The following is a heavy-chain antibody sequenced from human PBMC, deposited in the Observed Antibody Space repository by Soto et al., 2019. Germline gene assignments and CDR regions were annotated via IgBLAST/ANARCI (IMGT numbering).Heavy chain of an antibody. CDR2: IYWDNDK. D-gene: IGHD1-26*01. Sequence: QITLKESGPALMEPTQTLTLTCSFSGLSLSTPGVGVGWLRQAPGKALECLAIIYWDNDKPYNPSLKTRLTITKDTSKNRVVMAMTYMEPVDTAIYSCAHRVTYSTNYYVGWFDPWGQGTLVTVS. J-gene: IGHJ5*02. CDR3: AHRVTYSTNYYVGWFDP. CDR1: GLSLSTPGVG. V-gene: IGHV2-5*02.